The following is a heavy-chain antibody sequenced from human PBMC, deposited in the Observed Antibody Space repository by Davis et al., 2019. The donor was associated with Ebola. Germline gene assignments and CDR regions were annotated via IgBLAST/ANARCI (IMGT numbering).Heavy chain of an antibody. V-gene: IGHV3-7*01. Sequence: PGGSLRLSCAAYGFTFSSYWMSWVRQAPGKGLEWVANIKQDGSEKYYVDSVKGRFTISRDNAKNSLYLQMNSLRAEDTAVYYCARDRETTVTTDYLYYYYYGMDVWGQGTTVTVSS. CDR2: IKQDGSEK. J-gene: IGHJ6*02. CDR1: GFTFSSYW. CDR3: ARDRETTVTTDYLYYYYYGMDV. D-gene: IGHD4-17*01.